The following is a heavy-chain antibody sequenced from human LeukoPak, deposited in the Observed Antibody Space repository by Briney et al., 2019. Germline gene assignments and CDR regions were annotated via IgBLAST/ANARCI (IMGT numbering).Heavy chain of an antibody. Sequence: GASVKVSCKASGYTFTSYGNSWVRQAPGQGLEWMGWISAYNGNTNYAQKLQGRVTMTTDTSTSTAYMELRSLRSDDTAVYYCARVDSDIAAAGTGPYNWFDPWGQGTLVTVSS. D-gene: IGHD6-13*01. CDR3: ARVDSDIAAAGTGPYNWFDP. CDR1: GYTFTSYG. V-gene: IGHV1-18*01. J-gene: IGHJ5*02. CDR2: ISAYNGNT.